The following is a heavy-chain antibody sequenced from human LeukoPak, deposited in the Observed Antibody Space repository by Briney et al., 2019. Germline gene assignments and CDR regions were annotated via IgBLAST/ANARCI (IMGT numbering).Heavy chain of an antibody. CDR2: IKNDASGE. D-gene: IGHD5-24*01. V-gene: IGHV3-7*01. CDR1: GFTFSNYW. J-gene: IGHJ4*02. CDR3: ARADYIYDY. Sequence: TGGSLRLSCAASGFTFSNYWMSWVRQAPGKGLEWVANIKNDASGEYYVDSVKGRFTISRDNAQNSLYLQMNSLRAEDTAVYYYARADYIYDYWAQGTLVTVSS.